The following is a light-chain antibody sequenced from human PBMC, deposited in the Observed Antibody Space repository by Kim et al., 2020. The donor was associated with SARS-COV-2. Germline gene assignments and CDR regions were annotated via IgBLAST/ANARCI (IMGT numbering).Light chain of an antibody. CDR3: SSRDSTGDHVV. CDR1: SLRKYY. V-gene: IGLV3-19*01. J-gene: IGLJ3*02. CDR2: GKY. Sequence: SSELTQDPAVSVALGQTVRLTCQGDSLRKYYATWYQQRPGQAPTLVLYGKYDRPSGIPDRFSGSASGNTASLTITGAQAADEGDYYCSSRDSTGDHVVFG.